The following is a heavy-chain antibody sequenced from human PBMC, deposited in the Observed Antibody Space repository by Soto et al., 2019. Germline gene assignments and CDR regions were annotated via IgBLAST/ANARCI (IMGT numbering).Heavy chain of an antibody. J-gene: IGHJ2*01. D-gene: IGHD5-12*01. Sequence: QVQLVQSGAEVKKPGSSVKVSCKASGGTFSNYPISWVRQAPGQGLEWMGGILPIFGTVNYAQKFQGRVTLTADESTSTAYMELSSLRSEDTAVYYCARGNHRWLQLWYFDLWGRGTLVTVSS. CDR1: GGTFSNYP. V-gene: IGHV1-69*12. CDR2: ILPIFGTV. CDR3: ARGNHRWLQLWYFDL.